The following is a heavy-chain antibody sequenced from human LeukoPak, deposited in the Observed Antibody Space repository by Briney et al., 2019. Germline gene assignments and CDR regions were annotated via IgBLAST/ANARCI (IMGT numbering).Heavy chain of an antibody. CDR2: ISGSGGST. D-gene: IGHD3-10*01. CDR3: ARGASSGYRIDY. J-gene: IGHJ4*02. CDR1: GFTFSSHA. Sequence: PGGSLRLSCAAAGFTFSSHAMNWVRQAPGKGLEWVSAISGSGGSTYYADSVKGRFTISRDNAKNTLYLQLNSLRAEDTAVYYCARGASSGYRIDYWGQGTLVTVSS. V-gene: IGHV3-23*01.